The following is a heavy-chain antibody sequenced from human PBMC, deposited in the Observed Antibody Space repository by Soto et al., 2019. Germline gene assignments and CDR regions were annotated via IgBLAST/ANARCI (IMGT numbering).Heavy chain of an antibody. J-gene: IGHJ4*02. Sequence: GGSLRLSCAASGFSFDDYAMHLIRPAPGKGLEWVTGISWNSGTIGYADSVKGRFTISRDNAKNSLYLQMNSLRAEDTALYYCARDVWSRASGPPDSWGQGTLVTVSS. V-gene: IGHV3-9*01. D-gene: IGHD3-10*01. CDR1: GFSFDDYA. CDR2: ISWNSGTI. CDR3: ARDVWSRASGPPDS.